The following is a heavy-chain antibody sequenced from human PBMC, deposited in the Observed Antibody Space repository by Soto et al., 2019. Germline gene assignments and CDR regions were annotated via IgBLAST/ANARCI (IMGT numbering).Heavy chain of an antibody. CDR3: ARDYYDSSGYYLGRYFDL. CDR2: ISAYNGNT. J-gene: IGHJ2*01. Sequence: ASVKVSCKASGYTFTSYGISWVRQAPGQGLERMGWISAYNGNTNYAQKLQGRVTMTTDTSTSTAYMELRSLRSDDTAVYYCARDYYDSSGYYLGRYFDLWGRGTLVTAPQ. CDR1: GYTFTSYG. V-gene: IGHV1-18*04. D-gene: IGHD3-22*01.